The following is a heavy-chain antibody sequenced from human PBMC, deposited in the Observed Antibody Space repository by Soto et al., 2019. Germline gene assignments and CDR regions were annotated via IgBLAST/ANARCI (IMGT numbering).Heavy chain of an antibody. CDR2: IYYSGST. CDR1: GGSISSYY. J-gene: IGHJ4*02. CDR3: ARRYAGTLEY. D-gene: IGHD6-13*01. Sequence: QVQLQESGPGLVKPSETLSLTCTVSGGSISSYYWSWIRQPPGKGLEWIGYIYYSGSTNYNPTPKSRGTISVDTSKNQFPPKLSSVTAADTAVYYCARRYAGTLEYWGQGTLVTVSS. V-gene: IGHV4-59*08.